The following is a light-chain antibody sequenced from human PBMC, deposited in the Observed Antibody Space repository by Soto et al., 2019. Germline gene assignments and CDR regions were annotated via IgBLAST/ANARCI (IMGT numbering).Light chain of an antibody. CDR3: CSYAGSSTLV. CDR2: EGS. V-gene: IGLV2-23*01. J-gene: IGLJ2*01. CDR1: SSDVGSYNL. Sequence: QSVLTQPASVSGSPGQSITISCTGTSSDVGSYNLVSWYQQHPGKAPKLMIYEGSERPSGVSNRFSGSKSGNTASLTISGLQAEDEADYFCCSYAGSSTLVFGRGTKLTVL.